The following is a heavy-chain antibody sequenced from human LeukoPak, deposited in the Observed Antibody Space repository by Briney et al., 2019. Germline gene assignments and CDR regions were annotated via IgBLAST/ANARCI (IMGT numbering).Heavy chain of an antibody. CDR2: IYYSGST. D-gene: IGHD6-6*01. CDR3: ARHPSEYSSSFYFDY. Sequence: AETLSLTCTVSGGSISSYNWSSIRQPPGKGPELIWYIYYSGSTNYNPSLKRLITKSVYTSKNQFSLKLISVTAADTAVYYCARHPSEYSSSFYFDYWGQGTLVTVCS. CDR1: GGSISSYN. J-gene: IGHJ4*02. V-gene: IGHV4-59*01.